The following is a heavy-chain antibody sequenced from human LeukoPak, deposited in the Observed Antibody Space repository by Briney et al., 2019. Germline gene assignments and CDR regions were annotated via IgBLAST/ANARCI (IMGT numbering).Heavy chain of an antibody. D-gene: IGHD3-16*01. CDR3: AREISRFGI. V-gene: IGHV3-73*01. CDR2: IDKKDKGYATAT. CDR1: GFTFSGSA. J-gene: IGHJ4*02. Sequence: GGSLRLSCAASGFTFSGSAIHWVRQSSGKGLEWVGQIDKKDKGYATATAYVASVKGRFTISRDNPNNTLYLQMHSLRAEDTAVYYCAREISRFGIWGQGTLVTVSS.